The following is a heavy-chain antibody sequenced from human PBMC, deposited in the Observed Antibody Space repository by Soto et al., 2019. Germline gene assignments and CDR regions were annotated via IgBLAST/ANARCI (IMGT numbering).Heavy chain of an antibody. D-gene: IGHD3-16*01. CDR3: ARHPDYGNPDH. CDR2: IMKDGSTK. Sequence: GGSLRLSCAASGFTFSSYWMSWVRQAPGKGLEWVASIMKDGSTKYYVDSVKGRFTISRDNAKNSLYLQMNSLGAGDTAVYYCARHPDYGNPDHWGQGTLVTVSS. V-gene: IGHV3-7*01. J-gene: IGHJ4*02. CDR1: GFTFSSYW.